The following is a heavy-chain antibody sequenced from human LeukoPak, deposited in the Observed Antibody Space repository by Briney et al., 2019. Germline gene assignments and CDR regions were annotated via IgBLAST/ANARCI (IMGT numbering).Heavy chain of an antibody. J-gene: IGHJ4*02. CDR3: ARVEGLGYSYGYAMGDVNYYFDY. V-gene: IGHV1-18*01. CDR1: GYTFTSYG. Sequence: ASVKVSCKASGYTFTSYGISWVRQAPGQGLEWMGWISAYNGNTNYAQKLQGRVTMTTDTSTSTAYMELRSLRSDDTAVYYCARVEGLGYSYGYAMGDVNYYFDYWGQGTLVTVSS. D-gene: IGHD5-18*01. CDR2: ISAYNGNT.